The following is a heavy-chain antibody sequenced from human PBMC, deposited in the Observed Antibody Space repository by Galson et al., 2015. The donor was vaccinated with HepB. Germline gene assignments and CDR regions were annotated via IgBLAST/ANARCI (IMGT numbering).Heavy chain of an antibody. CDR2: IHYSGST. CDR3: ARERGTTVVSPYVDC. J-gene: IGHJ4*02. D-gene: IGHD4-23*01. CDR1: GGSISSYY. V-gene: IGHV4-59*01. Sequence: ETLSLTCTVSGGSISSYYWSWIRQPPGKGLEWIGYIHYSGSTNFNPSLKSRVTISVDTSKSQFSLRLSSVTAADTAVYYCARERGTTVVSPYVDCWGQGTLVIVSS.